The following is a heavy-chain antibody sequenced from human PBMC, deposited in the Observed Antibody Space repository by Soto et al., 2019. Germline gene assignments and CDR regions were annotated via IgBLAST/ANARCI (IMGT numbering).Heavy chain of an antibody. V-gene: IGHV1-2*02. D-gene: IGHD6-13*01. CDR2: INPNSGGT. CDR3: ARDRNSSWPYYYYYGMDV. J-gene: IGHJ6*02. Sequence: ASVKVSCKASGYTFTGYYMHWVRQAPGQGFEWMGWINPNSGGTNYAQKFQGRVTMTRDTSISTAYMELSRLRSDDTAVYYCARDRNSSWPYYYYYGMDVWGQGTTVTVSS. CDR1: GYTFTGYY.